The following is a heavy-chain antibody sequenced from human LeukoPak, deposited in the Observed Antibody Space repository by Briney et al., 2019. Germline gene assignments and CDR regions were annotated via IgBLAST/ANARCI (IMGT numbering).Heavy chain of an antibody. D-gene: IGHD5-18*01. CDR1: GFSVSSDY. V-gene: IGHV3-53*01. Sequence: QPGGSLRLSCVAYGFSVSSDYMTWVRQAPGKGLEWVSVLYSGGSTYYADSVKGRFTISRDNSKNTLYLQMNNLRVEDTAVYYCARYHTALNYWGQGTLVTASS. CDR2: LYSGGST. J-gene: IGHJ4*02. CDR3: ARYHTALNY.